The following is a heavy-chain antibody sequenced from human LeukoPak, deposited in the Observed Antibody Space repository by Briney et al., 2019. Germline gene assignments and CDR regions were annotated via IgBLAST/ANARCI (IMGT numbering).Heavy chain of an antibody. J-gene: IGHJ4*02. Sequence: GGSLRLSCAASGFTFSSYGMHWVRQAPGKGLEWGAVIWYDGSNKYYADSVKGRFTISRDNSKNTLYLQMNSLRAEDTAVYYCAREGSGSCGGGFDYWGQGTLVTVSS. CDR3: AREGSGSCGGGFDY. CDR2: IWYDGSNK. D-gene: IGHD1-26*01. V-gene: IGHV3-33*01. CDR1: GFTFSSYG.